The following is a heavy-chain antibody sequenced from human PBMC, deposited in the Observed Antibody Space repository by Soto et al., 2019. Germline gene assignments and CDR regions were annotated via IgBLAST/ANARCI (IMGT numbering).Heavy chain of an antibody. V-gene: IGHV4-30-4*01. J-gene: IGHJ3*02. Sequence: SETLSLTCTVSGGSISSGDYYWSWIRQPPRKGLEWIGYIYYSGSTYYNPSLKSRVTISVDTSKNQFSLKLSSVTAADTAVYYCARVSYYYDSSGYYYVAFDIWGQGTMVTVSS. D-gene: IGHD3-22*01. CDR1: GGSISSGDYY. CDR3: ARVSYYYDSSGYYYVAFDI. CDR2: IYYSGST.